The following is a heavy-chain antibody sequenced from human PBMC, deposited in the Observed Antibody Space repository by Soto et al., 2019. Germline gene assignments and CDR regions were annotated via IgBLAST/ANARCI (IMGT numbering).Heavy chain of an antibody. CDR1: GGSISSYY. CDR2: IYYSGST. V-gene: IGHV4-59*08. Sequence: PSETLSLTCTVSGGSISSYYWSWIRQPPGKGLEWIGYIYYSGSTNYNPSLKSRVTISVDTSKNQFSLKLSSVTAADTAVYYCARTENYDILTGYYTLEFDYWGQGTLVTVS. D-gene: IGHD3-9*01. J-gene: IGHJ4*02. CDR3: ARTENYDILTGYYTLEFDY.